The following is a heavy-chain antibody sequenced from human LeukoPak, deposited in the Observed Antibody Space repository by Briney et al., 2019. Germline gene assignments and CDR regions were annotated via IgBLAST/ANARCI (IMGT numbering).Heavy chain of an antibody. Sequence: PGGSLRLSCAASGFTFSGSAMHWVRQASGKGLEWVGRIRSKANNYATAYAASVKGRFAISRDASRNTLYPQMNSLKIEDTAIYYCTTVGSPRAYYYYYKDVWGKGTTVTVSS. J-gene: IGHJ6*03. D-gene: IGHD3-10*01. CDR1: GFTFSGSA. CDR3: TTVGSPRAYYYYYKDV. CDR2: IRSKANNYAT. V-gene: IGHV3-73*01.